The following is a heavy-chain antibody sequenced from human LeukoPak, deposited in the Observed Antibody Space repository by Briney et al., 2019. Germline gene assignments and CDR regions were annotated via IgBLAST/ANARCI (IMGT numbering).Heavy chain of an antibody. CDR2: ISYDGSNK. D-gene: IGHD1-1*01. J-gene: IGHJ6*03. Sequence: GRSLRLSCAASGFTFSSYAMHWVRQAPGKGLEWVAVISYDGSNKYFADSVKGRFAISRDNSKNTLYLQMNSLRAEDTAVYYCAKNWQPENWNPRTAYYYYYMDVWGKGTTVTVSS. CDR3: AKNWQPENWNPRTAYYYYYMDV. V-gene: IGHV3-30-3*02. CDR1: GFTFSSYA.